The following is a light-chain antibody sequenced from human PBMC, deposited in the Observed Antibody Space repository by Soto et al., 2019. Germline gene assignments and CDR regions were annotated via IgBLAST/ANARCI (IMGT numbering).Light chain of an antibody. CDR1: QSVSSSY. CDR3: HQYDSSPLT. V-gene: IGKV3-20*01. J-gene: IGKJ4*01. CDR2: GAS. Sequence: EIVLTQSPGTLSLSPGERATLSCRASQSVSSSYLAWYQQKPGQAPRLLIYGASSRATGIPDRFSGSVSGTDFTLTISRLAPEDFAVYYCHQYDSSPLTFGGGTKVEIK.